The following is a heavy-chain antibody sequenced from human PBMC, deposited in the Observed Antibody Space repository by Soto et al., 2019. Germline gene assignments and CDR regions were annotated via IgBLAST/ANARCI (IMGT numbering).Heavy chain of an antibody. D-gene: IGHD1-26*01. J-gene: IGHJ4*02. V-gene: IGHV3-11*01. CDR1: GFTFSAHY. Sequence: PGGSLRLSCAASGFTFSAHYMSWIRQAPGKGLEWVSYISSSDGTIYYADSVKGRFTISRDNAKNSLYLQMDSLRAEDTAVYYCASSIVGATRFDYWGQGTLVTVSS. CDR2: ISSSDGTI. CDR3: ASSIVGATRFDY.